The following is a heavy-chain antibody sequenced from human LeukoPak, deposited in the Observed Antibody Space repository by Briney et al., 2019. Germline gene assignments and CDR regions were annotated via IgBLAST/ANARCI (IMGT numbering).Heavy chain of an antibody. CDR3: ARPGGNYAFDI. V-gene: IGHV1-46*01. J-gene: IGHJ3*02. D-gene: IGHD4-23*01. CDR1: GYTFTRYY. Sequence: ASVKVSCKASGYTFTRYYMHWVRQAPGQGLEWMGMIDPSGVSTYYAQKFQGRVTVARDTSTSTVYMEMSSLRSEDTAVYYCARPGGNYAFDIWGQGTVVTVSS. CDR2: IDPSGVST.